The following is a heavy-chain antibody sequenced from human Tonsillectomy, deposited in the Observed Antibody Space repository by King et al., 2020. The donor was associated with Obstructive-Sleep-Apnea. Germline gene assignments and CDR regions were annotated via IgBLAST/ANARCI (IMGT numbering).Heavy chain of an antibody. V-gene: IGHV3-66*01. J-gene: IGHJ4*02. Sequence: QLVQSGGGLVQPGGSLRLSCAASGLTVSSTFMSWVRQAPGKGLECVSLIYSDDTTYYPDSVRGRFTISRDNSKNTLYLQLNSLRAEDTAVYFCASTIIVGATTWYFDYWGQGTLVTVSS. D-gene: IGHD1-26*01. CDR1: GLTVSSTF. CDR2: IYSDDTT. CDR3: ASTIIVGATTWYFDY.